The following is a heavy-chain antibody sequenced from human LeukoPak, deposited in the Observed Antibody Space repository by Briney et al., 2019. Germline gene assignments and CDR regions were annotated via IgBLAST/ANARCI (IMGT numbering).Heavy chain of an antibody. V-gene: IGHV1-46*01. D-gene: IGHD3-22*01. CDR2: IDPSAGST. CDR1: GYTFTNYY. Sequence: ASVKVSCKASGYTFTNYYLHWVRQAPGQGLEWMGVIDPSAGSTTYAQKFQGRVTMTRDTATSTVYMELSSLRSEDTAVYYCARAHYASSNIKVPFDVWGKGTTVTVSS. CDR3: ARAHYASSNIKVPFDV. J-gene: IGHJ6*04.